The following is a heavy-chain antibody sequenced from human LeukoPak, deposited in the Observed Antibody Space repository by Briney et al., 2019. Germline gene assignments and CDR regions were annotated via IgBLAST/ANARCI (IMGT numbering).Heavy chain of an antibody. CDR1: GYTFTSYD. CDR3: ARGPPLLRYYYYYMDV. V-gene: IGHV1-8*01. J-gene: IGHJ6*03. Sequence: ASVKVSCKASGYTFTSYDINWVRQATGQGLEWMGWMNPNSGNTGYAQKFQGRVTMTRHTSISTAYMELTSLRSEDTAVYYCARGPPLLRYYYYYMDVWGKGTTVTVSS. CDR2: MNPNSGNT.